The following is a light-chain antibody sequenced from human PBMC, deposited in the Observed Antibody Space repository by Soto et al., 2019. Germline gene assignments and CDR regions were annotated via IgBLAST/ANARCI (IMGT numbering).Light chain of an antibody. V-gene: IGLV3-21*02. CDR1: NIGSKS. Sequence: SYELTQPPSVSVAPGQTARITCGGNNIGSKSVHWYQQKPGQAPVLVVYDDSDRPSGIPNRFSGSKSGNTASLTISGLQAEDEADYYCSSYTSSSTRVFGTGTKVTVL. CDR3: SSYTSSSTRV. CDR2: DDS. J-gene: IGLJ1*01.